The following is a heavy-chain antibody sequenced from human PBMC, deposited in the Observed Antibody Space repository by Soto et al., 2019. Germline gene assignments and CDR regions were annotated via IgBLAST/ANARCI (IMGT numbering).Heavy chain of an antibody. CDR3: AKRASMVLGLIYFDY. V-gene: IGHV3-9*01. D-gene: IGHD3-10*01. CDR1: GFTFANYA. J-gene: IGHJ4*02. CDR2: IHWDSVNI. Sequence: EVQLVESGGGLVQPGRSLRLSCAASGFTFANYAMYWVRQAPGKGLELVANIHWDSVNIAYADSVKGRFTISRDNAKNSLYLQRNSLRAEDTALYYCAKRASMVLGLIYFDYWGQGTLVTVSS.